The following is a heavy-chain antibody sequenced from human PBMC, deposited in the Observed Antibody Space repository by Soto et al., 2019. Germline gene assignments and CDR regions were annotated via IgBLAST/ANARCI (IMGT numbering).Heavy chain of an antibody. J-gene: IGHJ4*02. Sequence: GGSLRLSCAASGFTVSGNYMSWVRQAPGKGLEWVSVIYSGGSTYYADSVKGRFTISRDNSKNTLYLQMNSLRAEDTAVYYCASPQYNSGYDSFLNYWGQGTLVTVSS. CDR3: ASPQYNSGYDSFLNY. CDR1: GFTVSGNY. CDR2: IYSGGST. D-gene: IGHD5-12*01. V-gene: IGHV3-66*01.